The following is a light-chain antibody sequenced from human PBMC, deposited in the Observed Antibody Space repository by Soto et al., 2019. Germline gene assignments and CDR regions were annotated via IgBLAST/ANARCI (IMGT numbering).Light chain of an antibody. V-gene: IGKV1-9*01. CDR3: QQLNSYPT. CDR1: QGVSSY. CDR2: ATS. J-gene: IGKJ5*01. Sequence: IQLTQSPSSLSASVGDRVTITCRASQGVSSYLAWYQQKPGKAPKLLIYATSTLQSGVPSRFSGSGSGTDFTLTISSLQPEDFATYYCQQLNSYPTFGQGTRLEI.